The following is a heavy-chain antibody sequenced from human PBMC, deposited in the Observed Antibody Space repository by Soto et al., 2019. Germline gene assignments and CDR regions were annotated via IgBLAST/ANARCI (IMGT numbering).Heavy chain of an antibody. CDR1: GYTFSDYY. Sequence: VQLVESGGDLVQPGGSLRLSCAASGYTFSDYYMSWIRQAPGKGLEWGSYIDTSGTKIYYADSVKGRFTITRDNSKNSLYLEMNRLIDEDTAVYYCASQYDMLSGDLSPVDYWGQGTLVTVSS. CDR3: ASQYDMLSGDLSPVDY. V-gene: IGHV3-11*01. J-gene: IGHJ4*02. CDR2: IDTSGTKI. D-gene: IGHD3-9*01.